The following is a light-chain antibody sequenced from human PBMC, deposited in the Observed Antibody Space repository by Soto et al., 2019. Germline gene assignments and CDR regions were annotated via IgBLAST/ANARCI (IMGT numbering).Light chain of an antibody. CDR1: QSVSSTH. CDR3: QHYGRSPRT. CDR2: GAS. J-gene: IGKJ1*01. Sequence: EIVLTQSPGTLSLSPGERATLFCRASQSVSSTHLAWFQQKPGQAPRLLIYGASSRATGIPDRFSGSGSGTDVTLTISRLEPEDFAVYYCQHYGRSPRTFGQGTKVEIK. V-gene: IGKV3-20*01.